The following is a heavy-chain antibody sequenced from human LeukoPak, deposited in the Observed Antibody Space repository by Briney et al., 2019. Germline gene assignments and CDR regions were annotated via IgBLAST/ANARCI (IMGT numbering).Heavy chain of an antibody. CDR3: ASWGGGWGYDSNWFDP. Sequence: KPSETLSLTCTVSGYSISRGYYWGWIRQPPGKGLEWIGSISHSGSTYYNASLKSRVTISVDTSKNQFSLKLRSVTAADTAVYYCASWGGGWGYDSNWFDPWGQGTLVTVSS. V-gene: IGHV4-38-2*02. D-gene: IGHD3-16*01. CDR2: ISHSGST. J-gene: IGHJ5*02. CDR1: GYSISRGYY.